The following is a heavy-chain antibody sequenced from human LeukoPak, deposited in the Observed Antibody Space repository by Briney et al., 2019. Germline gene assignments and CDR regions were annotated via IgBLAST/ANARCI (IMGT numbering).Heavy chain of an antibody. Sequence: GGSLRLSCAASGFTFSSYWMSWVRQAPGKGLEWVSNIKQDGSEKYYVDSVKGRFTISRDNAKNSLYLQMNTLRAEDTAVYYCARDDDWNYEDYWGQGTLVTVSS. V-gene: IGHV3-7*01. CDR3: ARDDDWNYEDY. CDR2: IKQDGSEK. CDR1: GFTFSSYW. J-gene: IGHJ4*02. D-gene: IGHD1-7*01.